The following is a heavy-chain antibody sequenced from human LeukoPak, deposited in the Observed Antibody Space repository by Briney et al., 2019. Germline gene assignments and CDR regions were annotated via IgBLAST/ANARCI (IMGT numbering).Heavy chain of an antibody. D-gene: IGHD1-26*01. CDR1: GGTFSSYA. Sequence: SVKVSCKAPGGTFSSYAISWVRQAPGQGLEWMGRIIPIFGIANYAQKFQGRVTITADKSTSTAYMELSSLRSEDTAVYYCARGRSTYYYYYYGMDVWGQGTTVTVSS. CDR3: ARGRSTYYYYYYGMDV. CDR2: IIPIFGIA. J-gene: IGHJ6*02. V-gene: IGHV1-69*04.